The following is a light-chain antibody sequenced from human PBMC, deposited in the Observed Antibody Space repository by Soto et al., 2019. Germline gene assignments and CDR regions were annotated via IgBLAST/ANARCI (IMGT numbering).Light chain of an antibody. Sequence: DIQMPQSPSSLSASVGDRGTITCRASQRISYYLNWFQQKPGRAPKLLIYAASSLEAGVPSRYSGSGSGTDCTLTISSLQPEDFATYYCQQSYNTPFTLGQGTRLEIK. CDR3: QQSYNTPFT. J-gene: IGKJ5*01. CDR1: QRISYY. CDR2: AAS. V-gene: IGKV1-39*01.